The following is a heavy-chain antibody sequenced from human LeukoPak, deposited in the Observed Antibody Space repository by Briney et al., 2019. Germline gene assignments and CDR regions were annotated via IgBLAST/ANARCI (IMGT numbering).Heavy chain of an antibody. Sequence: GGSLRLSCAASGITFRSYWMSWVRQAPGKGLEWVASRNQDGSGKNYVDSVKGRFTVSGDNAKKYLKMNCLRAEDTAVYYCAMNWNVPPRDYWGQGTLVTVSS. D-gene: IGHD1-1*01. J-gene: IGHJ4*02. CDR1: GITFRSYW. CDR3: AMNWNVPPRDY. CDR2: RNQDGSGK. V-gene: IGHV3-7*01.